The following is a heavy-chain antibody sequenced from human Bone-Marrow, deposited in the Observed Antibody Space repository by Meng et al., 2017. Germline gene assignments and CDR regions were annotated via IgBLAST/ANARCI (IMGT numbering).Heavy chain of an antibody. CDR1: GGSISSYY. J-gene: IGHJ4*02. CDR2: IYYSGST. CDR3: ASLDYGDYGYFDY. D-gene: IGHD4-17*01. Sequence: VQLQGAGPGRVKPSETLSPHCTVSGGSISSYYWSWIRQPPGKGLEWIGYIYYSGSTNYNPSLKSRVTISVDTSKNQFSLKLSSVTAAGTAVYYCASLDYGDYGYFDYWGQGTLVTVSS. V-gene: IGHV4-59*01.